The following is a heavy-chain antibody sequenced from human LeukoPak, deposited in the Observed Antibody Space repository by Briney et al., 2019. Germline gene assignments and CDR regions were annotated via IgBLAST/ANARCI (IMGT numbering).Heavy chain of an antibody. CDR3: ARYYDGSGYYPYHYYYMDV. CDR1: GYTFTDSY. V-gene: IGHV1-2*02. D-gene: IGHD3-22*01. J-gene: IGHJ6*03. CDR2: INANTSGT. Sequence: ASVKVSCKASGYTFTDSYIHWVRQAPGHGLEWMGWINANTSGTNYAQKFEGRVTMTRDTSITTAYMELSILRSDDTAVYYCARYYDGSGYYPYHYYYMDVWGKGTTVTISS.